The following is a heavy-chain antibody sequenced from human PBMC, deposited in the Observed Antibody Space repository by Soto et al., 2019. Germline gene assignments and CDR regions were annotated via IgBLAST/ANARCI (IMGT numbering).Heavy chain of an antibody. J-gene: IGHJ6*02. CDR1: DGSISSYD. CDR3: ARYKSNYYYGMDV. V-gene: IGHV4-59*01. CDR2: IYYSGIT. Sequence: SETQSLTSTVSDGSISSYDWSWIRQPPGKGLEWIGYIYYSGITNYNPSLKSRVTISVDTSKNQFSLKLSSVTAADTAVYYCARYKSNYYYGMDVWGQGTTVTVSS. D-gene: IGHD1-20*01.